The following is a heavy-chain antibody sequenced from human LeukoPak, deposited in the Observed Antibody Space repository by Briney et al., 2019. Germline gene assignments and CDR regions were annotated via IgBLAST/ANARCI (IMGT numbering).Heavy chain of an antibody. D-gene: IGHD5-18*01. CDR3: ARALSYSYGSMDF. CDR2: ISSGSKYI. CDR1: GFTVSSNY. V-gene: IGHV3-21*01. Sequence: PGGSLRLSCAASGFTVSSNYMSWVRQAPGKGLEWVSSISSGSKYIYNADSVKGRFTISRDNSKNSLYLQMNSLRVEDTAVYYCARALSYSYGSMDFWGQGTLVIVSS. J-gene: IGHJ4*02.